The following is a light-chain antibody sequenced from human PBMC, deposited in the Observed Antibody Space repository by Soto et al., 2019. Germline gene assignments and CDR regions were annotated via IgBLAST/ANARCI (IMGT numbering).Light chain of an antibody. V-gene: IGKV3-15*01. CDR2: GAS. J-gene: IGKJ4*01. CDR1: QSVNTN. Sequence: EMVMTQSPATLSVSPGERATLSCRASQSVNTNLAWYQQKPGQAPRLLIYGASTRATGIPARFSGSGSGTEFTLTISSLQSEDFAVYYCRQYNNWPPLTFGGGTKVDIK. CDR3: RQYNNWPPLT.